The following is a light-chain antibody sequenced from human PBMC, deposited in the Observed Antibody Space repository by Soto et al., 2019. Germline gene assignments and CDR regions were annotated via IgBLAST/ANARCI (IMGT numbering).Light chain of an antibody. Sequence: QSALAQPASVSGSPGQSITISCTGTSSDVGGYNFVSWYQQHPGKAPKLMIFDVSNRPSGVFNRFSGSKSGNTASLTISGLQAEDEADYYCSSYTSSSTVVFGGGTKVPVL. CDR3: SSYTSSSTVV. CDR1: SSDVGGYNF. V-gene: IGLV2-14*03. CDR2: DVS. J-gene: IGLJ2*01.